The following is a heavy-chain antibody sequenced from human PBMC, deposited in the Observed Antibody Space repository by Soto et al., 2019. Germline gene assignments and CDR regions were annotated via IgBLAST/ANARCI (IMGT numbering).Heavy chain of an antibody. Sequence: EVQLVESGGGLVQPGGSLRLSGAASGFTFSSYDMNWVRQAPGTGPEWVSYISRSGGSISYADSVKGRFTVSRDNAKNSLYLQMNSLRAEDTAVYYCAREVTADAFDIWGQGTMFTVSS. CDR1: GFTFSSYD. CDR3: AREVTADAFDI. J-gene: IGHJ3*02. D-gene: IGHD2-21*02. V-gene: IGHV3-48*03. CDR2: ISRSGGSI.